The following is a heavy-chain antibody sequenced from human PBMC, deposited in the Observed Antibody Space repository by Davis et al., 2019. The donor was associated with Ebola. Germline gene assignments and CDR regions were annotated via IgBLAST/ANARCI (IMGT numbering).Heavy chain of an antibody. V-gene: IGHV4-30-4*07. D-gene: IGHD2-2*01. J-gene: IGHJ4*02. Sequence: MPSETLSLTCTVSGGSVSSGSYYWSWIRQPPGKGLEWIGYIFYSGSSYSNPSLQSRVTMSVDTSKNQFSLKVSSVTAADTAVYYCARASDIGVAYWGQGTLVTVSP. CDR1: GGSVSSGSYY. CDR2: IFYSGSS. CDR3: ARASDIGVAY.